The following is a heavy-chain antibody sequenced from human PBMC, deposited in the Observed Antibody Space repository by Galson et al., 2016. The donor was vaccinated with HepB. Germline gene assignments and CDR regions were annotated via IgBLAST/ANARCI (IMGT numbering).Heavy chain of an antibody. CDR2: MDQGGDEI. D-gene: IGHD4-17*01. Sequence: SLRLSCAGSGFTFSDYWMTWVRQAPGKGLEWVANMDQGGDEIYYVESVKGRFTISRDNSRNTLYLQINSLRAEDTAVYYCAREELDYGDYVGIGGQFDYWGQGTLVTVSS. V-gene: IGHV3-7*01. CDR3: AREELDYGDYVGIGGQFDY. J-gene: IGHJ4*02. CDR1: GFTFSDYW.